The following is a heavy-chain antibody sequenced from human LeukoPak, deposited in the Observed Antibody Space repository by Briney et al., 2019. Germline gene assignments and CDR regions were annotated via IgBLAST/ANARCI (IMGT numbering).Heavy chain of an antibody. V-gene: IGHV4-34*01. Sequence: SETLSLNGAVYGGTFSGYYWSWIRHPPGKGREGIGEINHSGSTNYNPSLKRRVTISADASTTQSSLKLGSVTAADTAVYYCARALGGTYSSDNWFDPWGQGTLVTVSA. J-gene: IGHJ5*02. D-gene: IGHD6-19*01. CDR3: ARALGGTYSSDNWFDP. CDR1: GGTFSGYY. CDR2: INHSGST.